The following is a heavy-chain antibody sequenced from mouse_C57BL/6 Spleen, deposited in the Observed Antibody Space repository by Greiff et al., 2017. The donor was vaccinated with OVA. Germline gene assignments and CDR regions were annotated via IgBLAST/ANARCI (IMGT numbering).Heavy chain of an antibody. V-gene: IGHV3-6*01. D-gene: IGHD2-14*01. CDR2: ISYDGSN. J-gene: IGHJ4*01. Sequence: LVESGPGLVKPSQSLSLTCSVPGYSITSGYYWNWIRQFPGNKLEWMGYISYDGSNNYNPSLKNRISITRDTSKNQFFLKLNSVTTEDTATYYCARDGGYDDAMDYWGQGTSVTVSS. CDR1: GYSITSGYY. CDR3: ARDGGYDDAMDY.